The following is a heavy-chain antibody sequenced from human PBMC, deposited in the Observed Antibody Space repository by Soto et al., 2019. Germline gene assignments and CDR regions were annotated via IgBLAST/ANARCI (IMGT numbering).Heavy chain of an antibody. V-gene: IGHV1-18*01. CDR1: GYAFTTYG. CDR3: ARGRYGDY. D-gene: IGHD1-1*01. Sequence: QVHLVQSGAEVKKPGASVKVSCKGSGYAFTTYGITWVRQAPGQGLEWMGWISAHNGNTNYAQKLQGRVTVTRDTSTSTAYMELSSLSSDDTAVYYCARGRYGDYWGQGALVNVSS. J-gene: IGHJ4*02. CDR2: ISAHNGNT.